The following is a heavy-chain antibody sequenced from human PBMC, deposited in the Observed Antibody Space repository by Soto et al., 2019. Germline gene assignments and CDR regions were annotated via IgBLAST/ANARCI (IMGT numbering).Heavy chain of an antibody. J-gene: IGHJ5*02. V-gene: IGHV3-23*01. CDR3: AKIEMGWFAH. CDR2: ISGSGGHT. CDR1: GFSFFSYA. Sequence: GGSLRLSCTGSGFSFFSYAMSWVRQAPGKGLEWVSTISGSGGHTYYADSVKGRFVVSRDNDKNTVYLHMSSLTGEDTAVYFCAKIEMGWFAHWGQATQVTVSS. D-gene: IGHD2-8*01.